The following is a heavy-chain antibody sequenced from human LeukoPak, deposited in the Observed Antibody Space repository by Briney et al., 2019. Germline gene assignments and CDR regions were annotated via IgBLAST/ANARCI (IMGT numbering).Heavy chain of an antibody. Sequence: GGSLRLSCVVSGFTFCTYWMHWVRQGPGKGLVWVSRIDSGGSNTLYADSVRGRFTISRDNAKNTLYLQMNSLRVEDTAMYYCARVGREYSSSSPPDYWGQGTLVTVSS. CDR1: GFTFCTYW. V-gene: IGHV3-74*01. J-gene: IGHJ4*02. D-gene: IGHD6-6*01. CDR2: IDSGGSNT. CDR3: ARVGREYSSSSPPDY.